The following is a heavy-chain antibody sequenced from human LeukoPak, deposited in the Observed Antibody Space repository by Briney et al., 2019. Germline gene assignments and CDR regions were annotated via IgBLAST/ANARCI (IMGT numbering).Heavy chain of an antibody. CDR3: ASPDVDTNYYYYMDV. CDR1: GGTFTSYA. V-gene: IGHV1-69*13. CDR2: IIPIFGTA. D-gene: IGHD5-18*01. J-gene: IGHJ6*03. Sequence: SVKVSCKASGGTFTSYAISWVRQTPGQRLERMGGIIPIFGTANYTQKCQGRVTITADESTSTAYMELSSLRSEDTAVYYCASPDVDTNYYYYMDVWGKGTTVTVSS.